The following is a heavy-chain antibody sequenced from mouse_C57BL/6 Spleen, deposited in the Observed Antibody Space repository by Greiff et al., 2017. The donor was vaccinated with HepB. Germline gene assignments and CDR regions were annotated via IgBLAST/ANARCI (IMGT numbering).Heavy chain of an antibody. V-gene: IGHV14-4*01. Sequence: EVQLQQSGAELVRPGASVKLSCTASGFNIKDDYMHWVKQRPEQGLEWIGWIDPENGDTEYASKFQGKATITADTSSNTAYLQLSSLTSEDTAVYYCTPGTFFDYWGQGTTRTVSS. D-gene: IGHD4-1*01. CDR2: IDPENGDT. J-gene: IGHJ2*01. CDR1: GFNIKDDY. CDR3: TPGTFFDY.